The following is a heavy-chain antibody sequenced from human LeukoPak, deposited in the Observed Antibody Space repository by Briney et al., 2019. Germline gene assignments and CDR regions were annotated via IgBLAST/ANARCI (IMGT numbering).Heavy chain of an antibody. CDR3: ARDRCGGGSCDSSAEYYQH. Sequence: GESLSLSCAASGFTFSSLGMHWDRQVPGKGLEWEAVIWYDGRQKYYADSVKGRFTICRDNSKNTLFLQMNRLRAEDTAVYYWARDRCGGGSCDSSAEYYQHWGLGTLVTVSS. J-gene: IGHJ1*01. CDR2: IWYDGRQK. D-gene: IGHD2-15*01. V-gene: IGHV3-33*01. CDR1: GFTFSSLG.